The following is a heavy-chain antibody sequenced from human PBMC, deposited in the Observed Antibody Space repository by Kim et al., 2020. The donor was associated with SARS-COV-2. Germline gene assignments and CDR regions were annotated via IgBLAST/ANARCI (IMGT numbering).Heavy chain of an antibody. J-gene: IGHJ4*02. D-gene: IGHD2-15*01. CDR3: ARDRGISRLNFDY. V-gene: IGHV1-3*01. CDR2: INAGNGNT. Sequence: ASVKVSCKASGYTFTSYAMHWVRQAPGQRLEWMGWINAGNGNTKYSQKFQGRVTITRDTSASTAYMEVSSLRSEDTAVYYCARDRGISRLNFDYWGQGTLVTVSS. CDR1: GYTFTSYA.